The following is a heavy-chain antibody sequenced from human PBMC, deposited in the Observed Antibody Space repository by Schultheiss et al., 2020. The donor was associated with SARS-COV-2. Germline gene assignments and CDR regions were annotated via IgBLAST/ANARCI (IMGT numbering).Heavy chain of an antibody. CDR1: GFIFSNYA. CDR2: VSGSGTTI. CDR3: AVDTSGWSRFDY. D-gene: IGHD6-19*01. J-gene: IGHJ4*02. Sequence: GGSLRLSCVASGFIFSNYAMFWVRQAPGKGLEWVSYVSGSGTTIHYADSVKGRFTISRDNAKNSLYLQMNSLRAEDTAVYYCAVDTSGWSRFDYWGQGTLVTVSS. V-gene: IGHV3-48*03.